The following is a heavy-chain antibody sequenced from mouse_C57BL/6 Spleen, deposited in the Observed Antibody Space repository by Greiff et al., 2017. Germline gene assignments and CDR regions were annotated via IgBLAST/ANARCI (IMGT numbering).Heavy chain of an antibody. CDR2: IDPSDSYT. CDR1: GYTFTSYW. Sequence: QVQLQQPGAELVKPGASVKLSCTASGYTFTSYWMQWVKQRPGQGLEWIGEIDPSDSYTNYNQKFKGKATLTVDTSSSTAYMQLSSLTSEDSAVYYCARRGSTFFDYWGKGTTLTVSS. CDR3: ARRGSTFFDY. J-gene: IGHJ2*01. D-gene: IGHD1-1*01. V-gene: IGHV1-50*01.